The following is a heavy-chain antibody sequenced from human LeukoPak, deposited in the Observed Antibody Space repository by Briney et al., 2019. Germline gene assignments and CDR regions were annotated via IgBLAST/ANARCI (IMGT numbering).Heavy chain of an antibody. CDR3: ARDPAPGYCSSTSCYTPYYFDY. CDR1: GGSISSGDYY. J-gene: IGHJ4*02. V-gene: IGHV4-30-4*08. Sequence: SQTLSLTYTVSGGSISSGDYYWSWIRQPPGKGLEWIGYIYYSGSTYYNPSLKSRVTISVDTSKNQFSLKLSSVTAADTAVYYCARDPAPGYCSSTSCYTPYYFDYWGQGTLVTVSS. D-gene: IGHD2-2*02. CDR2: IYYSGST.